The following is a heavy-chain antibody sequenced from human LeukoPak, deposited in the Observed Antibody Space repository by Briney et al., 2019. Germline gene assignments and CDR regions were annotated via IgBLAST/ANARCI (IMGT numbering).Heavy chain of an antibody. CDR3: ARDSAVGATDY. J-gene: IGHJ4*02. V-gene: IGHV1-18*01. CDR1: GFTFPSYG. Sequence: ASVKVSCKASGFTFPSYGISWVRRAPGQGLEWMGWISTYDANTYYAQKFQGRVTMTTDTSTSTAFMELRSLRSDDTAVYYCARDSAVGATDYWGQGTLVTVSS. D-gene: IGHD1-26*01. CDR2: ISTYDANT.